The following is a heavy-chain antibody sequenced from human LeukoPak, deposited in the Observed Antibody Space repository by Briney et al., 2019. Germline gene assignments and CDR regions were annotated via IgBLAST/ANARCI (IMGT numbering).Heavy chain of an antibody. CDR2: TYYRSKWSF. Sequence: SQTLSLTCAISGDSIFTNNVAWNWIRQSPSRGLDGLGRTYYRSKWSFDYAVSVKSRITINADTSKNKFSLQLSSVTPEDTAVYYCARGKYTSFDNWGQGTLVTVSS. V-gene: IGHV6-1*01. CDR3: ARGKYTSFDN. J-gene: IGHJ4*02. D-gene: IGHD6-6*01. CDR1: GDSIFTNNVA.